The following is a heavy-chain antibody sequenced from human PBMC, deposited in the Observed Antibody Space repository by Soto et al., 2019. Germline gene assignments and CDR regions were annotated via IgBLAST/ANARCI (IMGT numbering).Heavy chain of an antibody. D-gene: IGHD4-4*01. CDR3: ATTGHSNYWFDP. Sequence: GGSLRLSCAASGFTFSSYAMSWVRQAPGKGLEWVSAISGSGGSTYYADSVKGWFTISRDNSKNTLYLQMNSLRAEDTAVYYCATTGHSNYWFDPWGQGTLVTVSS. J-gene: IGHJ5*02. CDR2: ISGSGGST. V-gene: IGHV3-23*01. CDR1: GFTFSSYA.